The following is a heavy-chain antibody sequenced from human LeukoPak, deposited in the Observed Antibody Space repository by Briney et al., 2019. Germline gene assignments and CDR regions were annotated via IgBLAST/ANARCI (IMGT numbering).Heavy chain of an antibody. D-gene: IGHD5/OR15-5a*01. Sequence: ASVKVSCKASGYTFTNYGISWVRQAPGQGLEWMGWISAYSGYTHYAQKIQGRVTVTTEASTSTAYMELRSLTSYDTAVYYCARDAVSTATAGGIDYWGQGTMVTVSS. V-gene: IGHV1-18*01. CDR3: ARDAVSTATAGGIDY. J-gene: IGHJ4*02. CDR2: ISAYSGYT. CDR1: GYTFTNYG.